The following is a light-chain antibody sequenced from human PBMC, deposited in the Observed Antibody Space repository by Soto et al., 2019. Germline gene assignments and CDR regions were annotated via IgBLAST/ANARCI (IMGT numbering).Light chain of an antibody. CDR2: EDI. CDR1: SSDVGSYSL. J-gene: IGLJ1*01. CDR3: YTYAGGSTYL. V-gene: IGLV2-23*01. Sequence: QSVRTQPASVSGSPGQSITTSCTGTSSDVGSYSLLSWYQHHPGKAPKLIIYEDIKGPSGVSNRFSGSKSGNTASLRISGLQAEDEADYYCYTYAGGSTYLFGTGSKVTV.